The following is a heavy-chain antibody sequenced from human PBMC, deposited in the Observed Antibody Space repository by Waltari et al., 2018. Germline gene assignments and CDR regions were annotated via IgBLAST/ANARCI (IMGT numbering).Heavy chain of an antibody. V-gene: IGHV3-21*01. Sequence: EVQLVEPGGGLVRPGGSLSLSCAASGFTSSEYGMNWVRQVPGKGLEWLSSISHSTTYGYYADSMRGRFTISRDNAKNSLYLQMNSLRAEDTAIYYCARDLTICGDHGMDVWGQGTTVTVSS. CDR2: ISHSTTYG. D-gene: IGHD3-3*02. CDR1: GFTSSEYG. J-gene: IGHJ6*02. CDR3: ARDLTICGDHGMDV.